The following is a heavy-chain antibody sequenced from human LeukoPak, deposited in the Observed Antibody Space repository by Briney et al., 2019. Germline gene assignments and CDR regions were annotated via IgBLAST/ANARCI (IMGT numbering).Heavy chain of an antibody. J-gene: IGHJ4*02. CDR3: ASRRLRLGELSFIV. D-gene: IGHD3-16*02. CDR2: IYHSGST. V-gene: IGHV4-30-2*01. CDR1: GGSISSGGYS. Sequence: SQTLSLTCAVSGGSISSGGYSWSWIRQPPGKGLEWIGYIYHSGSTYYNPSLKSRVTISVDTSKNQFSLKLSSVTAADTAVYYCASRRLRLGELSFIVWGQGTLVTVSS.